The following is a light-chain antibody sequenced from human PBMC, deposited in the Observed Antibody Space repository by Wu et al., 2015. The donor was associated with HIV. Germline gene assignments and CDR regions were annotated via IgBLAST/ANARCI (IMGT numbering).Light chain of an antibody. CDR1: QGFSNY. V-gene: IGKV1-39*01. CDR2: AAS. CDR3: QQSYSTPGT. J-gene: IGKJ1*01. Sequence: DIQLTQSPSFLSASIGDRVTITCRASQGFSNYLAWYQQKPGKVPKLLIYAASTLQSGVPSRFSGSGSGTDFTLTISSLQPEDFATYYCQQSYSTPGTFGQGTKVEIK.